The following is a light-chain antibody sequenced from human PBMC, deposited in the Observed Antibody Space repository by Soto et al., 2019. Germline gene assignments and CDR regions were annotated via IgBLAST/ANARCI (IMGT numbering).Light chain of an antibody. J-gene: IGKJ4*01. Sequence: DIGMTQSPATLSVAPGERVTFSCRASQGVSRKLAWYQHKPGQAPRLLISGASTGATGIPARFSGSGSGTEFTLTISGLQPEDFATYFCQQTFSSPLTFGGGTKVDIK. V-gene: IGKV3-15*01. CDR2: GAS. CDR3: QQTFSSPLT. CDR1: QGVSRK.